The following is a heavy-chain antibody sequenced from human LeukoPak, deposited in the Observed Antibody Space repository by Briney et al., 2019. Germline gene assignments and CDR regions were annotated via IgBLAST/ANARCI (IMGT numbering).Heavy chain of an antibody. V-gene: IGHV5-51*01. D-gene: IGHD2-15*01. J-gene: IGHJ4*02. CDR2: IYPGDSDT. CDR1: GYSFTSYW. CDR3: ARFVGACSGGSCYSDY. Sequence: GESLKISCKASGYSFTSYWIGWVRQMPGKGLEWMGIIYPGDSDTRYCPSFQGQVTISADKSINTAYLQWNSLKASDTAMYYCARFVGACSGGSCYSDYWGQGTLVTVSS.